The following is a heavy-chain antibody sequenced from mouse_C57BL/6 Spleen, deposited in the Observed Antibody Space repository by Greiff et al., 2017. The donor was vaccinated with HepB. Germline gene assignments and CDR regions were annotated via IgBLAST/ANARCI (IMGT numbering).Heavy chain of an antibody. CDR2: IDPSDSYT. CDR3: ARGVYGNDWYFDV. D-gene: IGHD2-1*01. Sequence: QVQLQQPGAELVKPGASVKLSCKASGYTFTSYWMQWVKQRPGQGLEWIGEIDPSDSYTNYNQKFKGKATLTVDTSSSPAYMQLSSLTSEDSAVYYCARGVYGNDWYFDVWGTGTTVTVSS. V-gene: IGHV1-50*01. CDR1: GYTFTSYW. J-gene: IGHJ1*03.